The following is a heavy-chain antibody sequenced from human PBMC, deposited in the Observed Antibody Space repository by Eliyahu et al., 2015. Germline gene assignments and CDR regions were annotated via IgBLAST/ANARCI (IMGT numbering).Heavy chain of an antibody. Sequence: QVQLVESGGGVVQPGXSLXLXCAASGFTFSSYGMPRVRQAPGKGPEWVAVIWYDGSNKYYADSVKGRFTISRDNSKNTLYLQMNSLRAEDTAVYYCARDRYSYGPIFDYWGQGTLVTVSS. CDR2: IWYDGSNK. CDR1: GFTFSSYG. V-gene: IGHV3-33*01. J-gene: IGHJ4*02. D-gene: IGHD5-18*01. CDR3: ARDRYSYGPIFDY.